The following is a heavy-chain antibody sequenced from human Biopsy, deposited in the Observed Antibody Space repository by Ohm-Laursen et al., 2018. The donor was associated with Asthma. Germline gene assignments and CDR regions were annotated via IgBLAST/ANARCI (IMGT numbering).Heavy chain of an antibody. CDR1: GFTVSSNG. J-gene: IGHJ3*02. CDR3: ARAYGGNFFSEAFDI. Sequence: GSLRLSCSASGFTVSSNGMSWVRQPPGKGLEWVSVIYSGGGTFYADSVKGRVTISRDISKNTLSLQMNSLRAEDTAVYYCARAYGGNFFSEAFDIWGQGTMVTVSS. CDR2: IYSGGGT. V-gene: IGHV3-53*01. D-gene: IGHD4-23*01.